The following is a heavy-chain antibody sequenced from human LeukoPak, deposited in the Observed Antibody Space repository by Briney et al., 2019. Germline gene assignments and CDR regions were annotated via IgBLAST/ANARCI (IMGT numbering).Heavy chain of an antibody. Sequence: SETLSLTCAVYGGSFSGYYWSWIRQPPGKGLEWIGYIHHSGSTFYNPSLKSRLTISVDTSKNQFSLKLSSVTAADTAVYYCGSLATPGLYFDYWGQGTLVTVSS. D-gene: IGHD6-6*01. V-gene: IGHV4-34*09. J-gene: IGHJ4*02. CDR1: GGSFSGYY. CDR2: IHHSGST. CDR3: GSLATPGLYFDY.